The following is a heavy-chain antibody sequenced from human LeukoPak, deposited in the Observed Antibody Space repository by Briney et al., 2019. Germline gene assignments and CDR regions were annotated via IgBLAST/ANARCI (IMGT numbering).Heavy chain of an antibody. CDR2: LNPSGGSS. CDR3: ASVYKHGMDI. J-gene: IGHJ6*02. Sequence: ASVKVSCKASGYTVTSYYMHWVRQAPGQGLEWMAILNPSGGSSNYAQKFQGRATLTRATSTGTVYMELSSLRSEDTAVYYCASVYKHGMDIWGQGTTVIVSS. V-gene: IGHV1-46*01. D-gene: IGHD5-24*01. CDR1: GYTVTSYY.